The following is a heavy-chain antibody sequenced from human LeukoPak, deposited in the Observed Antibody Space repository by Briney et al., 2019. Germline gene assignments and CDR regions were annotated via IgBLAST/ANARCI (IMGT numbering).Heavy chain of an antibody. Sequence: GASVKVSCKASGYTFTSYDINWVRQTTGQGLEWMGWMNPNSGNTGYAQKFQGRVTMTRNTSISTAYMELSSLRSEDTAVYYCARGRSSSWYPRGFYSMDVWGQGTTVTVSS. J-gene: IGHJ6*02. D-gene: IGHD6-13*01. CDR2: MNPNSGNT. V-gene: IGHV1-8*01. CDR1: GYTFTSYD. CDR3: ARGRSSSWYPRGFYSMDV.